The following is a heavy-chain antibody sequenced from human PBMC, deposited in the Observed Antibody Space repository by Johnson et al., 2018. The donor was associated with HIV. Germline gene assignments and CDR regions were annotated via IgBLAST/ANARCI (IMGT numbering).Heavy chain of an antibody. D-gene: IGHD1-26*01. CDR3: ATVGLGVGANPL. CDR1: GFTFSSYA. J-gene: IGHJ3*01. Sequence: QVQLVESGGGVVQPGRSLRLSCAASGFTFSSYAMHWVRQAPGKGLEWVAVISYDGSNTDYVDSVKGRFTSSRDNSKNTLYLQMNSLRTEDTAVYYCATVGLGVGANPLWGQGTIVTVAS. V-gene: IGHV3-30*04. CDR2: ISYDGSNT.